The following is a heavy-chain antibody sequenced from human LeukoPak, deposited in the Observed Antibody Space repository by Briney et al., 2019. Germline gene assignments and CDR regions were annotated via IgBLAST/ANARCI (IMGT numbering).Heavy chain of an antibody. CDR3: ARVFDSGSQAYFYYMDV. CDR1: GVSVRGYY. D-gene: IGHD3-10*01. CDR2: IYSSGST. V-gene: IGHV4-59*02. Sequence: AETLSLTCTVSGVSVRGYYWSWIRHPPGKGLEWIGYIYSSGSTNYNPSLKGRVTMSVDTSKNQFSLKVSSVTAADTAVYYCARVFDSGSQAYFYYMDVWGKGTTVTISS. J-gene: IGHJ6*03.